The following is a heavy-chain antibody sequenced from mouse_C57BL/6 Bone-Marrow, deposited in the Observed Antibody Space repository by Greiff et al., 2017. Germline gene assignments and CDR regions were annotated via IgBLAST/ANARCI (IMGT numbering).Heavy chain of an antibody. V-gene: IGHV1-5*01. Sequence: EVQLQQSGTVLARPGASVKMSCKTSGYTFTSYWMHWVKQRPGQGLEWIGAIYPGNSDTSYNQKFKGKAKLTAVTSASTAYMELSSLTNEDSAVYYCTRSWFWFAYWGQGTLVIVSA. CDR1: GYTFTSYW. CDR2: IYPGNSDT. CDR3: TRSWFWFAY. J-gene: IGHJ3*01. D-gene: IGHD2-2*01.